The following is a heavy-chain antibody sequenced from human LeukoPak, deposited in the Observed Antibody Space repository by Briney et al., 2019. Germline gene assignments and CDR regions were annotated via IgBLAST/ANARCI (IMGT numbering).Heavy chain of an antibody. J-gene: IGHJ4*02. CDR1: GFTFSSYW. D-gene: IGHD5-24*01. Sequence: GGFLRLSCAASGFTFSSYWMHWVRQAPGKGLVWVSRINSDGSSTSYADSVKGRFTISRDNAKNTLYLQMNSLRAEDTAVYYCARIQVEMATTSDYWGQGTLVTVSS. CDR3: ARIQVEMATTSDY. V-gene: IGHV3-74*01. CDR2: INSDGSST.